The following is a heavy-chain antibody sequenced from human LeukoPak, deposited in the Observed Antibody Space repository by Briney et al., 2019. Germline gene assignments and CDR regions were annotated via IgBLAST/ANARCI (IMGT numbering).Heavy chain of an antibody. Sequence: GGSLRLSCAASGFTVSSNYMSWVRQAPGKGLEWVSAVSSTGGSTYYADSVRGRFTISRDNYKNTLYLQVNSLRADDTAVYYCAKVVPVAGTKGGFDYWGQGTLVTVSS. CDR3: AKVVPVAGTKGGFDY. CDR1: GFTVSSNY. V-gene: IGHV3-23*01. CDR2: VSSTGGST. J-gene: IGHJ4*02. D-gene: IGHD6-19*01.